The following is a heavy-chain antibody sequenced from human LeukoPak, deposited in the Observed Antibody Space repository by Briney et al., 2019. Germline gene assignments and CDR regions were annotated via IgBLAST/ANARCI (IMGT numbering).Heavy chain of an antibody. J-gene: IGHJ4*02. V-gene: IGHV1-18*01. CDR2: ISAYNGNT. Sequence: CXXXGXXFTSXGXXWVXXAPXQXXXXXXWISAYNGNTNYAQKFQGRVTMTTDTSTSTAYMELRSLRSDDTAVYYCAGSGDIVATKSFDYWGQGTLVTVSS. D-gene: IGHD5-12*01. CDR1: GXXFTSXG. CDR3: AGSGDIVATKSFDY.